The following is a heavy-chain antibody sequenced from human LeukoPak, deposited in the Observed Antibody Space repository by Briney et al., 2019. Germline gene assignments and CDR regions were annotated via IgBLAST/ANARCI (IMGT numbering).Heavy chain of an antibody. CDR2: IIGSGAST. D-gene: IGHD3-16*01. V-gene: IGHV3-23*01. Sequence: PGGSLRLSCAASGFTFSSYAMSWVRQAPGKGLEWVSVIIGSGASTYYADSVKGRFTLSSDSSRNTVYFQLNNLRVEDTAIYYCAKASWVSSTDAVRWGQGTLVTVSS. CDR3: AKASWVSSTDAVR. CDR1: GFTFSSYA. J-gene: IGHJ4*02.